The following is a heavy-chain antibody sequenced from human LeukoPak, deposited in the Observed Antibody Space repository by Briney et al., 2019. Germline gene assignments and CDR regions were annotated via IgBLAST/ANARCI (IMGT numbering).Heavy chain of an antibody. Sequence: GGSLRLSCAASGFTFSSYGMHWVRQAPGKGLEWVAVIWYDGSKKYYADSVKGRFTISRDNSKNTLYLQMNSLRAEDTAVYYCASTERGYSYGLDYWGQGTLVTVSS. V-gene: IGHV3-33*01. D-gene: IGHD5-18*01. CDR3: ASTERGYSYGLDY. J-gene: IGHJ4*02. CDR2: IWYDGSKK. CDR1: GFTFSSYG.